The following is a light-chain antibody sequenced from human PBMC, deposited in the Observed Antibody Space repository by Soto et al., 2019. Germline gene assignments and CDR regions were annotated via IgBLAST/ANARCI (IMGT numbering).Light chain of an antibody. J-gene: IGKJ5*01. CDR2: GAS. V-gene: IGKV3-20*01. CDR3: QQHGTSPIT. Sequence: EIVLTQSPGTLSLSPWERATLSCRASQSVSSNLAWYQQKPGQAPRLLVYGASSRATGIPDRFSGSGSGTDFTLTISRLEPEDFAVYYCQQHGTSPITFGQGTRLEIK. CDR1: QSVSSN.